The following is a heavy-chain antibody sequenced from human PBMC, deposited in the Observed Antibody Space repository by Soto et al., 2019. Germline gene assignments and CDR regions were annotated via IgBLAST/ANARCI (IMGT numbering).Heavy chain of an antibody. CDR1: GFTFSRYW. CDR2: ISTEGSTT. D-gene: IGHD3-22*01. J-gene: IGHJ3*01. Sequence: EVQLVESGGGLVQPGGSLRLSCAASGFTFSRYWMHWVRQAPGAGLVWVSGISTEGSTTSYVDSVKGRFTISRDSVKNTLYIQMSSLRLEKTAVCSCAKAGFCVVGITRGLDVWGQGTVCYVSS. V-gene: IGHV3-74*01. CDR3: AKAGFCVVGITRGLDV.